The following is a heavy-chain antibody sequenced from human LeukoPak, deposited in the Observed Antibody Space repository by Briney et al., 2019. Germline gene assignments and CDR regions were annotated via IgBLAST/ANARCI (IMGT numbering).Heavy chain of an antibody. CDR1: GFTFSSYS. V-gene: IGHV3-21*01. CDR3: ARAAGDTAMVPPYYYYYMDV. Sequence: GGSLRLSCAASGFTFSSYSMNWVRPAPGKGLEWVSSISSSSYISYADSVKGRFTISRDNAKNSLYLQMNSLRAEDTAVYYCARAAGDTAMVPPYYYYYMDVWGKGTTVTISS. CDR2: ISSSSYI. D-gene: IGHD5-18*01. J-gene: IGHJ6*03.